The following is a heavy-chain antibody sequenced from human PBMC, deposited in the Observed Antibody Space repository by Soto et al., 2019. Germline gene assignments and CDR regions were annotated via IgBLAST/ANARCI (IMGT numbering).Heavy chain of an antibody. J-gene: IGHJ5*02. V-gene: IGHV3-30*03. CDR2: ISYDGSNR. D-gene: IGHD2-2*01. CDR1: GFTFSSYG. CDR3: ARDSVKSIVVVPAGIGS. Sequence: QVQLVESGGGAVQPGRSLRLSCAASGFTFSSYGMHWVRQAPGKGLEWVAVISYDGSNRNYTDSVKGRFTISRDNSKNTLYLQMNSLRAEDTAVYYCARDSVKSIVVVPAGIGSWGQGTLVTVSS.